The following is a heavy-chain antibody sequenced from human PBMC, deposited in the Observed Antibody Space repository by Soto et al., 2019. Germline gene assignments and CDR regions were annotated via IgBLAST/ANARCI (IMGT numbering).Heavy chain of an antibody. CDR1: GYTLTRYS. V-gene: IGHV1-3*05. J-gene: IGHJ4*02. D-gene: IGHD3-22*01. CDR2: INAGNGNT. Sequence: QVQLVQSGAEEMMPGASVKVSCKASGYTLTRYSIHWVRQAPGQRLEWMGWINAGNGNTKFSQKFQGRVTITRDTSASTAYMELRGLRSEDTAVYYCAILGTYYFDNSDNYFDFWGQGTLVTVSS. CDR3: AILGTYYFDNSDNYFDF.